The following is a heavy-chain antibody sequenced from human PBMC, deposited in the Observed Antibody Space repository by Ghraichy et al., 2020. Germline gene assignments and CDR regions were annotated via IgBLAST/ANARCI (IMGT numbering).Heavy chain of an antibody. Sequence: ESLNISCAVYGGSFSGYYWSWIRQPPGKGLEWIGEINHSGSTNYNPSLKSRVTISVDTSKNQFSLKLSSVTAADTAVYYCARGQRYFGRFDYWGQGTLVTVSS. CDR3: ARGQRYFGRFDY. CDR2: INHSGST. CDR1: GGSFSGYY. V-gene: IGHV4-34*01. J-gene: IGHJ4*02. D-gene: IGHD3-9*01.